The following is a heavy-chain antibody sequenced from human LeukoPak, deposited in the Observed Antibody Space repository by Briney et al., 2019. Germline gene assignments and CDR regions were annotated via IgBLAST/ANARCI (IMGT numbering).Heavy chain of an antibody. Sequence: GGSLRLSCAASEFTFSSYAVSWVRQAPGKGLEWVSAISGTSGTTYYADSVKGRFTISRDNSKNMLFLLMNSLRTEDTAVYYCAKESEAIPAAGTFDSWGQGTLVTVSS. CDR1: EFTFSSYA. D-gene: IGHD6-13*01. CDR2: ISGTSGTT. J-gene: IGHJ5*01. V-gene: IGHV3-23*01. CDR3: AKESEAIPAAGTFDS.